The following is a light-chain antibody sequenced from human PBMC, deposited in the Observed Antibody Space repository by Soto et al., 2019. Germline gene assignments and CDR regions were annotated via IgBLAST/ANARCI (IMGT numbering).Light chain of an antibody. J-gene: IGKJ4*01. Sequence: DIQMTQSPSSLSASVGDRVTITCRASQDIRNSLAWYQQKPGRVPTLLIYGSSTLQFGVSSCFSGSGSGTDFTLSISSLQPDDVATYYCQKYNSAPFTFGGGTRVEIK. CDR2: GSS. CDR3: QKYNSAPFT. CDR1: QDIRNS. V-gene: IGKV1-27*01.